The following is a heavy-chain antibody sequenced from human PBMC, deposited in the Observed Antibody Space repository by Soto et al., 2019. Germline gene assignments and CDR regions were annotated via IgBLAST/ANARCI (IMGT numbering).Heavy chain of an antibody. CDR2: MYFGGSF. J-gene: IGHJ4*02. CDR1: GASVSHGY. Sequence: PSETLSLTCNVSGASVSHGYWSWIRQPPGKGLEWIGFMYFGGSFNYNPSLTSRATISVETSKNQFSMKLTSVTASDTAVYYCARSYYDSTGFAVDYWGLGNMVTVSS. D-gene: IGHD3-22*01. V-gene: IGHV4-59*02. CDR3: ARSYYDSTGFAVDY.